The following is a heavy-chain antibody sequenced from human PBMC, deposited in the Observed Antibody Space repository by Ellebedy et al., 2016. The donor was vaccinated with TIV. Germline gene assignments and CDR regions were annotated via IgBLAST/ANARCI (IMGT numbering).Heavy chain of an antibody. CDR3: ARDSHIVVVVAATGGDAFDI. Sequence: AASVKVSCKVSGYTLTELSMHWVRQAPGKGLEWRGGFDPEDGETIYAQKFQGRVTMTEDTSTDTAYMELSSLRSEDTAVYYCARDSHIVVVVAATGGDAFDIWGQGTMVTVSS. CDR1: GYTLTELS. CDR2: FDPEDGET. D-gene: IGHD2-15*01. V-gene: IGHV1-24*01. J-gene: IGHJ3*02.